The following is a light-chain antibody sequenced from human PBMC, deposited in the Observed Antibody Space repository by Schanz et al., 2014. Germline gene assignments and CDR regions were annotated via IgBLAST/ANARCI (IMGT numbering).Light chain of an antibody. CDR2: WTS. J-gene: IGKJ2*01. V-gene: IGKV4-1*01. CDR1: QSLLSSSNNMNY. Sequence: DIVMTQSPDSLAMSLGERATIHCKSSQSLLSSSNNMNYLAWYQQKPGQPPKLLIYWTSIRESGVPDRFSGSGSGTDFTLTISSLQAEDVAVYFCHQYFGTPFTFGQGTKLEI. CDR3: HQYFGTPFT.